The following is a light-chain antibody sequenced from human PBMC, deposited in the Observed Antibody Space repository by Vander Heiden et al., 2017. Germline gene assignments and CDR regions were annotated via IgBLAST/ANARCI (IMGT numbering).Light chain of an antibody. V-gene: IGLV1-44*01. CDR3: AAWDDSLNGYV. CDR2: SNN. CDR1: SSNIGSNT. J-gene: IGLJ1*01. Sequence: SVLTQPPSASGTPGQRVTISCSGSSSNIGSNTVNWYQQLPGTAPKLLIYSNNQRHSGVPDRFSGSKSGTSASLAISGLQAEDEADYYCAAWDDSLNGYVFGTGTKVTVL.